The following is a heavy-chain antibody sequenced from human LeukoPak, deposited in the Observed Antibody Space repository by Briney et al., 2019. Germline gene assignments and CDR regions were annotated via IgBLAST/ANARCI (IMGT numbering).Heavy chain of an antibody. CDR2: ISYDGSKK. V-gene: IGHV3-30*04. J-gene: IGHJ3*02. CDR3: ARAREAFDI. Sequence: GRSLRLSCAASGFTFSSYAMHWVRQAPDKGLEWVAVISYDGSKKYYADSVKGRFTISRDNSKNTLYLQMNSLRAEDTAVYYCARAREAFDIWGQGTMVTVSS. CDR1: GFTFSSYA.